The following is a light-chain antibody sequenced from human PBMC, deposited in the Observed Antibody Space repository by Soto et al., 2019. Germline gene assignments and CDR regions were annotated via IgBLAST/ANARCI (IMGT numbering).Light chain of an antibody. J-gene: IGKJ1*01. Sequence: DIVMTQSPLSLPVTPGEPASISCRSSQTLLHSNGYNYLDWYLQKPGQSPQLLISLGSDRASGVPDRFSGSGSGTDFTLKISRVEAEDVGVYYCMQSLQTPWTFGQGPNVGIK. CDR3: MQSLQTPWT. CDR1: QTLLHSNGYNY. V-gene: IGKV2-28*01. CDR2: LGS.